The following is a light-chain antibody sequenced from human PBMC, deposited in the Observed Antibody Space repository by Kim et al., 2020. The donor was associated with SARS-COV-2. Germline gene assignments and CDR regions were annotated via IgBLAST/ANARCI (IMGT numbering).Light chain of an antibody. CDR3: QSYDSSNPV. V-gene: IGLV6-57*04. Sequence: NFMLTQPHSVSESPGKTVTISCTRSSCSIASNYVQWYQQRPGSAPTTVIYEDNQRPSGVPDRFSGSIDSSSNSASLTISGLKTEDEADYYCQSYDSSNPVFGGGTQLTVL. J-gene: IGLJ2*01. CDR1: SCSIASNY. CDR2: EDN.